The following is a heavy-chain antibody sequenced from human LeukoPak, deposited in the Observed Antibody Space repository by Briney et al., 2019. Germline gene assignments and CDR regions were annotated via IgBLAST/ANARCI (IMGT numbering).Heavy chain of an antibody. J-gene: IGHJ4*02. CDR1: DYSISSGYY. CDR3: ARDTRTAQGFDY. Sequence: PSETLSLTCTVSDYSISSGYYWGWIRQPPGKGLEWTGSIFQSGHTYYSPSLKSRVTISVDTSNNRFSLSLSAVTAAGTAIYYCARDTRTAQGFDYWGQGILVTVSS. V-gene: IGHV4-38-2*02. D-gene: IGHD2-15*01. CDR2: IFQSGHT.